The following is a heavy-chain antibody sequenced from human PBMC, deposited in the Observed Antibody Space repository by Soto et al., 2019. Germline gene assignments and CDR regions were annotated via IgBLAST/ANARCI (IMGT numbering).Heavy chain of an antibody. J-gene: IGHJ6*02. CDR3: ARDIESALAARPGYYYGMDV. CDR1: GFTFSSYA. CDR2: ISYDGSNK. V-gene: IGHV3-30-3*01. Sequence: HPGGSLRLSCAASGFTFSSYAMHWVRQAPGKGLEWVAVISYDGSNKYYADSVKGRFTISRDNSKNTLYLQMNSLRAEDTAVYYCARDIESALAARPGYYYGMDVWGQGTTVTVSS. D-gene: IGHD6-6*01.